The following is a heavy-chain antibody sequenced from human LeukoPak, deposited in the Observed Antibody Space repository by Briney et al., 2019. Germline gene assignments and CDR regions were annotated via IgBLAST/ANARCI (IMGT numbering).Heavy chain of an antibody. CDR1: GYTFTSFP. CDR3: ARGDPSYSTNWFDP. Sequence: ASVKVSCKAFGYTFTSFPMHWVRQAPGQRLEWMGWINAGNGNTKYSQKFQGRVTITRDTSASTAYMDLSSLRSEDTAVYYCARGDPSYSTNWFDPWGQGTLVSVTS. J-gene: IGHJ5*02. D-gene: IGHD4-11*01. CDR2: INAGNGNT. V-gene: IGHV1-3*01.